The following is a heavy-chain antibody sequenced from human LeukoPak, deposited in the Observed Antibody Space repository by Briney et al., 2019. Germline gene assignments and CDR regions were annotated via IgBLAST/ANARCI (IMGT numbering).Heavy chain of an antibody. D-gene: IGHD2-8*01. CDR1: GYTLTELS. CDR3: ATCSLNGVCYILGFDI. Sequence: ASVKVSCKVSGYTLTELSMHWVRQAPGKGLEWMGGFDPEDGETIYPQKFQDRVTMTEDTSTDTAYMELSRLRSEDTAVYYCATCSLNGVCYILGFDIWGQGTMVTVSS. CDR2: FDPEDGET. J-gene: IGHJ3*02. V-gene: IGHV1-24*01.